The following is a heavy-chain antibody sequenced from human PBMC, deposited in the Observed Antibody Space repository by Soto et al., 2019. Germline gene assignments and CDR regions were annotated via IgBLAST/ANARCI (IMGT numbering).Heavy chain of an antibody. Sequence: EVRLVESGGGLEQPGRSLRLSCAASGFTFDDYVMHWVRQSPGKGLEWVSGISWNSNSIDYADSVKGRFTISRDNGKNSLYLQMNSLRPEDTAFYYCAKEGGGRAFDYWGQGTLVTVSS. V-gene: IGHV3-9*01. D-gene: IGHD1-26*01. CDR1: GFTFDDYV. CDR3: AKEGGGRAFDY. CDR2: ISWNSNSI. J-gene: IGHJ4*02.